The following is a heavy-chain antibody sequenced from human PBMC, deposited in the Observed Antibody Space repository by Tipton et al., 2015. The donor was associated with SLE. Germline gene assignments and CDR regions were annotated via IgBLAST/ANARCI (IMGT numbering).Heavy chain of an antibody. D-gene: IGHD2/OR15-2a*01. CDR3: ARGVEYQDS. V-gene: IGHV4-39*07. J-gene: IGHJ4*02. Sequence: TLSLTCTVSGGSVGSRPYYWGWIRRPPGKGLEWIGNIYYSGSTYYNPSLKSRLSISVDTSMNQVSLRLGYVTAADTAVYYCARGVEYQDSWGQGALVTVSS. CDR1: GGSVGSRPYY. CDR2: IYYSGST.